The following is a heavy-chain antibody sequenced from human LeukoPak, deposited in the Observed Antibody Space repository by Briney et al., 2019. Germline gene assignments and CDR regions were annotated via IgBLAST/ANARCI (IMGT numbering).Heavy chain of an antibody. Sequence: PGGSLRLSCAASGFTFSGSGMHWVRQAPGKGLEWVAVISYDGSNKYYADSVKGRFTISRDNSKNTLYLQMNSLRAEDTAVYYCAREPPWVLRYFDWSLDYWGQGTLVTVSS. J-gene: IGHJ4*02. CDR3: AREPPWVLRYFDWSLDY. D-gene: IGHD3-9*01. V-gene: IGHV3-30*19. CDR2: ISYDGSNK. CDR1: GFTFSGSG.